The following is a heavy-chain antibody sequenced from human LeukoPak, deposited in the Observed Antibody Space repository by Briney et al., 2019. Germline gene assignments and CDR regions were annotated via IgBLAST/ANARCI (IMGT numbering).Heavy chain of an antibody. Sequence: GASVKVSCKVSGYTVTELSMHWVRQSPGKGLEWMGGFHPEDGETIYAQKFQGRVTMTEDTSTDTAYMELSSLRSEDTAVYYCATVYYGSGSYYNQNWFDPWGQGTLVTVSS. D-gene: IGHD3-10*01. CDR1: GYTVTELS. CDR2: FHPEDGET. V-gene: IGHV1-24*01. J-gene: IGHJ5*02. CDR3: ATVYYGSGSYYNQNWFDP.